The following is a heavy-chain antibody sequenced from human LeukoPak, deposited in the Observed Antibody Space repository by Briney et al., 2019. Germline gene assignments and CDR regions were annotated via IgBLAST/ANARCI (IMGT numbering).Heavy chain of an antibody. CDR3: AKLHGDFLPAHY. CDR1: GFIFDDYV. D-gene: IGHD4-17*01. V-gene: IGHV3-30*02. CDR2: LHYDGIKK. Sequence: PGGSLRLSCAAFGFIFDDYVMHWVRQAPGKGLEWVASLHYDGIKKYYAASVKGRFTISRDSSKNTLVLQMNTLRVEDTALYYCAKLHGDFLPAHYWGQGTLVTVSS. J-gene: IGHJ4*02.